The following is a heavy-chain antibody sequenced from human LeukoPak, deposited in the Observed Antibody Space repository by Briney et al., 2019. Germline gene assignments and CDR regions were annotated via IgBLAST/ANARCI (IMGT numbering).Heavy chain of an antibody. Sequence: QAGGSLRLSCAASGFSLRSSEMNWVRQAPGKGPEWVAHINSADNVQYYTDSVRGRFTMSRDNAKDLLFLQMNSLRDDDTAVYYCARDTVNGPFVISLDLWGQEVLVTVSS. CDR2: INSADNVQ. CDR3: ARDTVNGPFVISLDL. CDR1: GFSLRSSE. J-gene: IGHJ5*02. V-gene: IGHV3-48*03. D-gene: IGHD2-8*01.